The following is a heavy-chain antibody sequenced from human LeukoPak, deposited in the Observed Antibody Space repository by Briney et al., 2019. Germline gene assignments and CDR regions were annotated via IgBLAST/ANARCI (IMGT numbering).Heavy chain of an antibody. CDR3: ARRYYYDSSGSQSSPIDY. CDR2: INHSGST. D-gene: IGHD3-22*01. CDR1: GGSFSGYY. J-gene: IGHJ4*02. V-gene: IGHV4-34*01. Sequence: SETLSLTCAVYGGSFSGYYWGWIRQPPGRGLEWDGEINHSGSTNYNPSLKSRVTISVDTSKNQFSLKLSSVTAADTAVYYCARRYYYDSSGSQSSPIDYWGQGTLVTVSS.